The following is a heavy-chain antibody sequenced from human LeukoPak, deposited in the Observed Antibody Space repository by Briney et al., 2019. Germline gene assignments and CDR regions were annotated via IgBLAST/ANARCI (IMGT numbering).Heavy chain of an antibody. V-gene: IGHV4-30-4*08. J-gene: IGHJ6*02. CDR3: ARLNSRPRYGMDV. Sequence: PSETLSLTCAVYGGSFSGYYWSWIRQPPGKGLEWIGYIYYSGSTYYNPSLKSRVTISVDTSKNQFSLKLSSVTAADTAVYYCARLNSRPRYGMDVWGQGTTVTVSS. D-gene: IGHD6-6*01. CDR2: IYYSGST. CDR1: GGSFSGYY.